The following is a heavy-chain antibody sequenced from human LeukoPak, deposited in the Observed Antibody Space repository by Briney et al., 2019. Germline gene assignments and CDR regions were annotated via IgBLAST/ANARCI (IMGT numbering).Heavy chain of an antibody. CDR3: ARVPLDYDSSGYYQYFDY. CDR1: GDSISSSSYY. D-gene: IGHD3-22*01. CDR2: IYHSGST. V-gene: IGHV4-39*07. Sequence: SETLSLTCTVSGDSISSSSYYWGWIRQPPGKGLEWIGSIYHSGSTYYNPSLKSRVTISVDTSKNQFSLKLSSVTAADTAVYYCARVPLDYDSSGYYQYFDYWGQGTLVTVSS. J-gene: IGHJ4*02.